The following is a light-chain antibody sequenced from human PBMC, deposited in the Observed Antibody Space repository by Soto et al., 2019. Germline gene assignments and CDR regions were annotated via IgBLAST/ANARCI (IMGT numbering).Light chain of an antibody. CDR3: QQYNNWPFIT. CDR1: QSVSSTY. Sequence: EIVLVQSPGTLSLSPGERATLSCRASQSVSSTYLIWYQQKPGQAPRLLIYGASSRATGVPDRFSGSGSGTDFTLTISRLEPEDSAVYYCQQYNNWPFITFGQGTRLENK. CDR2: GAS. V-gene: IGKV3-20*01. J-gene: IGKJ5*01.